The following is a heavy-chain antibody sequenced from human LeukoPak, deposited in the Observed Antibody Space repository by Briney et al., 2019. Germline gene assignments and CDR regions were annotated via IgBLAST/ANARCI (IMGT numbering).Heavy chain of an antibody. CDR1: GFTFSSSG. CDR2: IKQDGSEK. Sequence: GGSLRLSCAASGFTFSSSGMSWVCQAPGKGLEWVANIKQDGSEKYYVDSVKGRFTISRDNAKNSLYLQMNSLRAEDTAVYYCARDKFGGTDYWGQGTLVTVSS. V-gene: IGHV3-7*01. D-gene: IGHD3-16*01. CDR3: ARDKFGGTDY. J-gene: IGHJ4*02.